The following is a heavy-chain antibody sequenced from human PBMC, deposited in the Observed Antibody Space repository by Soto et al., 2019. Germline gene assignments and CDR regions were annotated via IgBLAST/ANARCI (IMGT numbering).Heavy chain of an antibody. J-gene: IGHJ4*02. CDR2: IYYSGSA. V-gene: IGHV4-59*01. D-gene: IGHD3-16*01. CDR1: GGSISSYY. Sequence: SETLSLTCTVSGGSISSYYWSWIRRPPGKGLEWIGYIYYSGSANYNPSLQSRLTMSVDTSQNQFSLELSSVTAADTAVYYCARAQGFQFRFSTYETPYFDFWGQGTLVTVSS. CDR3: ARAQGFQFRFSTYETPYFDF.